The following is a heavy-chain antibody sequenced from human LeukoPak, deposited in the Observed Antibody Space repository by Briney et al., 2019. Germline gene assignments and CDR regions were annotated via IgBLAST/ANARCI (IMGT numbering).Heavy chain of an antibody. CDR2: ISAYNGNT. V-gene: IGHV1-18*01. Sequence: GASVKVSCTTSGYTFTNYGLSWVRQAPGQGLEWMGWISAYNGNTNYAQKLQGRVTMTTDTSTSTAYMELRSLRSDDTAVYYCARAGSIVLWFGGADYYGMDVWGQGTTVTVSS. CDR3: ARAGSIVLWFGGADYYGMDV. J-gene: IGHJ6*02. D-gene: IGHD3-10*01. CDR1: GYTFTNYG.